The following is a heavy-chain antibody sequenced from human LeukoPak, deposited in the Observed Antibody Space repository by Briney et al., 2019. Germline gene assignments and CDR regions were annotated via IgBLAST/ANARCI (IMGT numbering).Heavy chain of an antibody. V-gene: IGHV3-33*01. J-gene: IGHJ4*02. D-gene: IGHD2-2*01. CDR3: ARDHLPGYQLLCLDY. CDR1: GFTFSSYG. Sequence: GGSLRLSCAASGFTFSSYGMHWVRQAPGKGLEWVAVIWYDGSNKYYADSVKGRFTISRGNSKNTLYLQMNSLRAEDTAVYYCARDHLPGYQLLCLDYWGQGTLVTVSS. CDR2: IWYDGSNK.